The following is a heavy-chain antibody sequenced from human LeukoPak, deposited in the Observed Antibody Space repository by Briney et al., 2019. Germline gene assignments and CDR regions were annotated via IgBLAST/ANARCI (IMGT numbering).Heavy chain of an antibody. D-gene: IGHD3-9*01. J-gene: IGHJ3*02. V-gene: IGHV3-23*01. CDR3: AKGELRYFDWLFDAFDI. Sequence: GGSLRLSCAASGFTFSSYAMSWVRQAPGKGLEWVSAISGSGGSTYYADSVKGQFTISRDNSKNTLYLQMNSLRAEDTAVYYCAKGELRYFDWLFDAFDIWGQGTMVTVSS. CDR2: ISGSGGST. CDR1: GFTFSSYA.